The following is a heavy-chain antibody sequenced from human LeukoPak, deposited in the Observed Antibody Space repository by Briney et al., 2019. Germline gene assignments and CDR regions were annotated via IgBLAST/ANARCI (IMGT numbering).Heavy chain of an antibody. CDR1: GGSISSGSYY. Sequence: SGTLSLTCTVSGGSISSGSYYWSWIRQPAGKGLEWIGRIYTSGSTYYNPSLKSRVTISVDTSKNQFSLKLSSVTAADTAVYYCARAGIYGSGSYSPNWFDPWGQGTLVTVSS. J-gene: IGHJ5*02. CDR2: IYTSGST. V-gene: IGHV4-61*02. D-gene: IGHD3-10*01. CDR3: ARAGIYGSGSYSPNWFDP.